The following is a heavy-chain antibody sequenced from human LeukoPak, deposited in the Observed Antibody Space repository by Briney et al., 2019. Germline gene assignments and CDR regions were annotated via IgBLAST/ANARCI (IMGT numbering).Heavy chain of an antibody. J-gene: IGHJ3*02. D-gene: IGHD3-22*01. CDR2: YSGST. CDR1: GGSISSYY. V-gene: IGHV4-59*12. CDR3: AKSNGYGLIDI. Sequence: SETLSLTCTVSGGSISSYYRSWIRQPPGKGLEWIGYYSGSTNYNPSLKSRVTISLDTSRNQFSLKLNSVTAADTAVYYCAKSNGYGLIDIWGQGTMVTVSS.